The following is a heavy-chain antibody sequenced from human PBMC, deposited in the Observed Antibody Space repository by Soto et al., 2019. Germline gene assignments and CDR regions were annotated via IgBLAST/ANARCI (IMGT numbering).Heavy chain of an antibody. D-gene: IGHD1-26*01. CDR3: ARLPNLYSPYFDY. V-gene: IGHV5-51*01. CDR1: GYSFSNYW. J-gene: IGHJ4*02. Sequence: PGASLKISCQGSGYSFSNYWIGWVRQMPGKGLEWMGILFPGDSDTKYSPSFQGQVTISVDKSITTAYLLFTSLKASDTAIYFCARLPNLYSPYFDYWGQGTLVTVSS. CDR2: LFPGDSDT.